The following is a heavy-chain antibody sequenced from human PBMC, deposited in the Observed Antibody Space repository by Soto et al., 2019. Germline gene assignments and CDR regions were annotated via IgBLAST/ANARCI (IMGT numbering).Heavy chain of an antibody. D-gene: IGHD2-15*01. Sequence: PSETLSLTCAVYGGSFSGYYWSWIRQPPGKGLEWIGEINHSGSTNYNPSLRSRVTISVDTSKNQFSLKLSSVTAADTAVYYCARGGRSCSGGSCYIRSFWFDPWGQGTLVTVSS. CDR2: INHSGST. V-gene: IGHV4-34*01. CDR1: GGSFSGYY. J-gene: IGHJ5*02. CDR3: ARGGRSCSGGSCYIRSFWFDP.